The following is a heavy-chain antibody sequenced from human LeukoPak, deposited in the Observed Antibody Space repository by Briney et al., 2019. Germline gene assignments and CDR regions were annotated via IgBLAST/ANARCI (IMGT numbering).Heavy chain of an antibody. CDR1: GGSFSGYY. Sequence: SETLSLTCAVYGGSFSGYYWSWIRQPPGKGLEWIGEINHSGSTNYNPSLKSRVTISVDTSKNQFSLKLSSVTAADTAVYYCARGGEDTRIEAYSLDYWGQGTLVTVFS. CDR2: INHSGST. CDR3: ARGGEDTRIEAYSLDY. V-gene: IGHV4-34*01. D-gene: IGHD3-22*01. J-gene: IGHJ4*02.